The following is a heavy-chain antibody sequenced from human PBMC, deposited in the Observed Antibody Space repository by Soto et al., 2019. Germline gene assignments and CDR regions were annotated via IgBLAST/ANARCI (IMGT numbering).Heavy chain of an antibody. V-gene: IGHV4-34*01. J-gene: IGHJ4*02. CDR3: AREWLRNVYS. D-gene: IGHD3-3*01. Sequence: PSETLSLTCAVYGGSFSGYYWSWIRQPPGKGLEWIGEINHSGSTNYNPSLKSRVTISVDTSKNQFSLKLSSVTAADTAVYYCAREWLRNVYSWGPGTLVPVSS. CDR2: INHSGST. CDR1: GGSFSGYY.